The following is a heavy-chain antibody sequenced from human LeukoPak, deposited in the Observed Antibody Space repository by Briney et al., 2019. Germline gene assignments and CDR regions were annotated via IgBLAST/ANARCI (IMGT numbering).Heavy chain of an antibody. J-gene: IGHJ4*02. D-gene: IGHD3-3*01. CDR2: IRYDGSNK. Sequence: GGSLRLSCAASGFTFRSYGKHWVRQAPGKGLEWVAFIRYDGSNKYYADSVKGRFTISRDNSKNTLYLQMNSLRAEDTAVYYCAKDLGVVITLPGYWGQGTLVTVSS. V-gene: IGHV3-30*02. CDR3: AKDLGVVITLPGY. CDR1: GFTFRSYG.